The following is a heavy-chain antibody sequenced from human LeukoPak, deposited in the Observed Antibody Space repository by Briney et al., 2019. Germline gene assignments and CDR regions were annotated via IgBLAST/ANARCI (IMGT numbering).Heavy chain of an antibody. J-gene: IGHJ5*02. CDR3: TRAIAAAGSA. D-gene: IGHD6-13*01. CDR2: IMQDGSEK. Sequence: GGSLRLSCEASGFTFSSYWMSWVRQAPGKGLEWVANIMQDGSEKYYVDSVKGRFTISRDNAKNSLYLQMNSLRVEDTAMYYCTRAIAAAGSAWGQGTLVTVSS. V-gene: IGHV3-7*04. CDR1: GFTFSSYW.